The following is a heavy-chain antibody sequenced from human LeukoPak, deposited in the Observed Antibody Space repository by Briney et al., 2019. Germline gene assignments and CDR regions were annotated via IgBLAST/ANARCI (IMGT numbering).Heavy chain of an antibody. CDR1: GFTFSTYA. J-gene: IGHJ4*02. D-gene: IGHD3-10*01. CDR2: ISTSGDRT. CDR3: ARDLGLSGSYFDY. V-gene: IGHV3-23*01. Sequence: GGSLRLSCAASGFTFSTYAMTWVRQAPGKGLEWVSGISTSGDRTYYADSVKGRFTISRDNSKNTLYLQMNSLRAEDTAVYYCARDLGLSGSYFDYWGQGTLVTVSS.